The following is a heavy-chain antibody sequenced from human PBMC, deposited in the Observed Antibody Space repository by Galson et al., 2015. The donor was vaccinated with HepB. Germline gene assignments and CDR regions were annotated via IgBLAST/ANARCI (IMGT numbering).Heavy chain of an antibody. CDR2: FDPEDGET. D-gene: IGHD2-21*01. V-gene: IGHV1-24*01. CDR1: GYTLTELS. J-gene: IGHJ4*02. CDR3: AIRGGDDLTYDY. Sequence: SVKVSCKVSGYTLTELSMHWVRQAPGKGLEWMGGFDPEDGETIYAQKFQGRVTMTEDTSTDTAYMELSSLRSEDTAVYYCAIRGGDDLTYDYWGQGTLVTVSS.